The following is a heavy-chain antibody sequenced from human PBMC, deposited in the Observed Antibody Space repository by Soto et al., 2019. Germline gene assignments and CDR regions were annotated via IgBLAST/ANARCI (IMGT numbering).Heavy chain of an antibody. Sequence: EVQLVESGGGLVKPGGSLRLSCAASGFSFSTYNMNWVRQTPGKGLEWVSTITSSGSSIYYADSVKGRFTVSRDNAKNSLYLQMNSLSAEDTAVYDCALYDARGFDDWGQGALVTVSS. CDR1: GFSFSTYN. CDR3: ALYDARGFDD. J-gene: IGHJ4*02. CDR2: ITSSGSSI. V-gene: IGHV3-21*01. D-gene: IGHD2-8*01.